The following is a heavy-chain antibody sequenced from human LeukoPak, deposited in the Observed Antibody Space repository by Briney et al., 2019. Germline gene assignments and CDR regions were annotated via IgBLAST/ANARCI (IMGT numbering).Heavy chain of an antibody. CDR3: ARGRDGYNFGYFDL. CDR1: GYTFTSYD. V-gene: IGHV1-8*03. D-gene: IGHD5-24*01. Sequence: GASVKVSCKASGYTFTSYDINWVPQATGQGLEWMGWMTPNSGYTGYAQKFQGRGTITRNTSITPAYMEMSSLRFEDTAVYYCARGRDGYNFGYFDLWGRGTLVTVSS. J-gene: IGHJ2*01. CDR2: MTPNSGYT.